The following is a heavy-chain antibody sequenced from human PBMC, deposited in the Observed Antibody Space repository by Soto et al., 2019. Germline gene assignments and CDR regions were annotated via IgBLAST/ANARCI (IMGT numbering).Heavy chain of an antibody. J-gene: IGHJ6*02. D-gene: IGHD3-9*01. CDR2: ISGSGGST. CDR3: AKDPPYYDILTGPYGMDV. CDR1: GFSFVKGW. V-gene: IGHV3-23*01. Sequence: GGSMRLSCVGTGFSFVKGWMSWVRQAPGKGLEWVSAISGSGGSTYYADSVKGRFTISRNNSKNTLYLQMNSLRAEDTAVYYCAKDPPYYDILTGPYGMDVWGQGTTVTVSS.